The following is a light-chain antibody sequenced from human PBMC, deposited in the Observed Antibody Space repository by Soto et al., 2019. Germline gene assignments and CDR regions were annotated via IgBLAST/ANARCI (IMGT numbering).Light chain of an antibody. CDR3: RQSYSTPLFI. Sequence: DIQMTQSPSSLSASVGDRVTITCRASQSISSYLNWYQQKPGKAPKLLIYAASSLQSGVPSRFSGSGSGTDFTLTISSLQPEDFATYYCRQSYSTPLFIFGPGTKVDIK. J-gene: IGKJ3*01. CDR2: AAS. V-gene: IGKV1-39*01. CDR1: QSISSY.